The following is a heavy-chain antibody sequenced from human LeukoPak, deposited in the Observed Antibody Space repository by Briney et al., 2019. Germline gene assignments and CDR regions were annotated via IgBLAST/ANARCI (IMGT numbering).Heavy chain of an antibody. CDR2: IYPGDSAT. V-gene: IGHV5-51*01. Sequence: GGSLKISCKGSGYRFTSYWIGWVGQMPGKGLEWMGIIYPGDSATRYSPSFQGPVTISADKSISTAYLQWSSLKASDTAMYYCARPYSSSWYQGPLAFDIWGRGTMVTVSS. CDR3: ARPYSSSWYQGPLAFDI. CDR1: GYRFTSYW. J-gene: IGHJ3*02. D-gene: IGHD6-13*01.